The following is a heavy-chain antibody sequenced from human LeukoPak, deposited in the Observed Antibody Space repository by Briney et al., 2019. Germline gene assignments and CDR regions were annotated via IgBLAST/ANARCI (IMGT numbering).Heavy chain of an antibody. D-gene: IGHD4-23*01. CDR2: ISSSSSYI. CDR3: ATGDYGGNPRGFAY. V-gene: IGHV3-21*01. Sequence: GGSLRLSCAASGFTFSSYSMNWVRQAPGKGLEWVSSISSSSSYIYYADSVKGRFTISRGNAKNSLYLQMNSLRAEDTAVYYCATGDYGGNPRGFAYWGQGTLVTVSS. CDR1: GFTFSSYS. J-gene: IGHJ4*02.